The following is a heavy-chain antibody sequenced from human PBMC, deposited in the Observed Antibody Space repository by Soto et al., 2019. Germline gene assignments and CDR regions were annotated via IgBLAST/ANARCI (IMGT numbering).Heavy chain of an antibody. D-gene: IGHD3-22*01. Sequence: GGSLRLSCAASGCTVSSNYMSWVRQAPGKGLEWVSVIYSGGSTYYADSVKGRFTISRDNSKNTLYLQMNSLRAEDTAVYYCARDLQYYYDSSGYFRYYGMDVWGQGTTVTVSS. V-gene: IGHV3-53*01. CDR2: IYSGGST. CDR1: GCTVSSNY. CDR3: ARDLQYYYDSSGYFRYYGMDV. J-gene: IGHJ6*02.